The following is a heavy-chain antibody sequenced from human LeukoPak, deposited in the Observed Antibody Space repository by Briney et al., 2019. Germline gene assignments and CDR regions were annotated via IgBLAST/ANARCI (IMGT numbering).Heavy chain of an antibody. CDR3: ARDLGSSWSTLRDYFDY. CDR2: IRYDGSNK. Sequence: GGSLRLSCAASGFTFSSYGMHWVRQAPGKGLEWVAFIRYDGSNKYYADSVKGRFTISRDNSKNTLYLQMNSLRAEDTAVYYCARDLGSSWSTLRDYFDYWGQGTLVTVSS. CDR1: GFTFSSYG. D-gene: IGHD6-13*01. J-gene: IGHJ4*02. V-gene: IGHV3-30*02.